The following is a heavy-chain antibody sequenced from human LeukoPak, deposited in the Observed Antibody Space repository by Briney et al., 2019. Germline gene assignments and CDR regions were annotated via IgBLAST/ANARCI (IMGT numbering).Heavy chain of an antibody. CDR3: ARGPLGSSGSYSYYYYGMDV. D-gene: IGHD3-10*01. V-gene: IGHV1-69*06. Sequence: SVKVSCKASGGTFSSYAISWVRQAPGQGLEWMGGIIPIFGTANYAQKFQGRVTITADKSTSTAYMELSSLRSEDTAAYYCARGPLGSSGSYSYYYYGMDVWGKGTTVTVSS. CDR1: GGTFSSYA. J-gene: IGHJ6*04. CDR2: IIPIFGTA.